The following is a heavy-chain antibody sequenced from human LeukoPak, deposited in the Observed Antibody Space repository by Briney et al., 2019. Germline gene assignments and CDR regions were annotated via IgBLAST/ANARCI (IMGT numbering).Heavy chain of an antibody. CDR1: GYTFTSYD. V-gene: IGHV1-8*01. D-gene: IGHD1-26*01. J-gene: IGHJ3*02. CDR3: ARRIVGATSSAFDI. Sequence: ASVKVSCKASGYTFTSYDINWVRQATGQGLEWMGWMNPNSGNTGYVQKFQGRVTMTRNTSISTAYMELSSLRSEDTAVYYCARRIVGATSSAFDIWGQGTMVTVSS. CDR2: MNPNSGNT.